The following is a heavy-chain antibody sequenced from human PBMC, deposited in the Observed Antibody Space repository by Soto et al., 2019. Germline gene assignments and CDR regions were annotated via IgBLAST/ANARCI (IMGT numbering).Heavy chain of an antibody. Sequence: QVQLVQSGAEVKKPGASVKVSCKASGYTFTSYDINWVRQATGQETAWMGWMNPNSGNTGYAKKVQSGATMTRNTSISTDYMGQSSLRSECAAVYYFAKGGSSSGYALDVWGKGTLVTVSS. CDR2: MNPNSGNT. CDR1: GYTFTSYD. D-gene: IGHD6-13*01. J-gene: IGHJ4*02. CDR3: AKGGSSSGYALDV. V-gene: IGHV1-8*01.